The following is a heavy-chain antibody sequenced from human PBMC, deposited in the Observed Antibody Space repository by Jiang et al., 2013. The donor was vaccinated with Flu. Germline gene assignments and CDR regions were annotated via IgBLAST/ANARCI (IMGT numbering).Heavy chain of an antibody. CDR3: ARHGWEYYFDY. CDR1: GGFISSYY. Sequence: TCTVSGGFISSYYWSWIRQPPGKGLEWIGNIYYSGRTSYNPSLKSRVTISIHTSKTQFSLKLSSVTAADTAVYYCARHGWEYYFDYWGQGTLVTVSS. CDR2: IYYSGRT. J-gene: IGHJ4*02. D-gene: IGHD1-26*01. V-gene: IGHV4-59*08.